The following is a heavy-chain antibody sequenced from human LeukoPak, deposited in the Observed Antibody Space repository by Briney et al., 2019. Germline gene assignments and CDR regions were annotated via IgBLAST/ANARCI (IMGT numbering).Heavy chain of an antibody. D-gene: IGHD6-19*01. CDR3: ARAPSSGWGKRFDY. Sequence: SETLSLTCTVSGGSISSSSYYWDWIREPPGKGLEWIGYIYYSGSTNYNPSLKSRVTISVDTSKNQFSLKLSSVTAADTAVYYCARAPSSGWGKRFDYWGQGTLVTVSS. J-gene: IGHJ4*02. CDR1: GGSISSSSYY. CDR2: IYYSGST. V-gene: IGHV4-61*05.